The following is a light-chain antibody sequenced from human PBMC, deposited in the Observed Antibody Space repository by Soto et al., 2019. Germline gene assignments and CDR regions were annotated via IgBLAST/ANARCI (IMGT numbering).Light chain of an antibody. Sequence: IVLTQSPGTLSLSPGERATLSCRASQSVISTYLAWYQQQPGQAPRLLLYGASNRATGIPDRFSGSGSGTDFTLNITRLEPEDFAVYFCQQFGSSPTTFGQGTKLDIK. CDR3: QQFGSSPTT. J-gene: IGKJ2*01. CDR2: GAS. CDR1: QSVISTY. V-gene: IGKV3-20*01.